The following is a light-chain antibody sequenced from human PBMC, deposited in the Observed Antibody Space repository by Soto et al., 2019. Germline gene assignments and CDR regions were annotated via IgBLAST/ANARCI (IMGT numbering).Light chain of an antibody. CDR2: GAS. CDR1: QSISSTY. Sequence: IVLTQSPGTLSLSPGERATLSCRASQSISSTYLAWYQQKPGQAPRLLIYGASSRATGIPDRVSGSGSGADFTLTISRLEPEDFAVYFCQQFHGSPRTFGQGTKVEI. CDR3: QQFHGSPRT. V-gene: IGKV3-20*01. J-gene: IGKJ1*01.